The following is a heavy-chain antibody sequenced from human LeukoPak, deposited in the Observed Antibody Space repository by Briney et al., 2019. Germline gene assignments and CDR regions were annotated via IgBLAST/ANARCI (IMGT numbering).Heavy chain of an antibody. J-gene: IGHJ4*02. CDR1: GFTFKLYW. CDR3: VRGGPSTWF. V-gene: IGHV3-74*01. CDR2: INDDGSDT. D-gene: IGHD3-22*01. Sequence: GGSLRLSCAASGFTFKLYWMHWVRQVPGKGPVWVARINDDGSDTVYADSVRGRFTISRDDAKNMLFLQMNSLRGEDTAVYHCVRGGPSTWFWGQGTLVTVSS.